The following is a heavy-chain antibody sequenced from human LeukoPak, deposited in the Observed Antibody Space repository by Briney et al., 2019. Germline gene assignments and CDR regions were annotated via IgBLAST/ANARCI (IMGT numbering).Heavy chain of an antibody. V-gene: IGHV4-59*08. D-gene: IGHD3-22*01. CDR3: ARSDSSAYNWFDP. CDR2: IYYSGST. Sequence: SETLSLTCTVSGGSISSYYWSWIRQPPGKGLEWIGYIYYSGSTNYNPSFKSRVTISVDTSKNQFSLKLSSVTAADTAVYYCARSDSSAYNWFDPWGQGTLVTVSS. CDR1: GGSISSYY. J-gene: IGHJ5*02.